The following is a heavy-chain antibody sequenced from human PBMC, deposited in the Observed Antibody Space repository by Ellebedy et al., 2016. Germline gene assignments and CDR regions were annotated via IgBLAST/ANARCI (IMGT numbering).Heavy chain of an antibody. V-gene: IGHV3-13*01. J-gene: IGHJ4*02. CDR2: IGSLGDT. Sequence: GESLKISXAASGFAFTFYDMHWVRQATGKGLEWVSSIGSLGDTHYSYSVSRRFTLSRENAKNSLYLQMNNLGAGDTAVYYCARATYCTSATCKNFPPDFWGQGTLVTVSS. D-gene: IGHD2-8*01. CDR3: ARATYCTSATCKNFPPDF. CDR1: GFAFTFYD.